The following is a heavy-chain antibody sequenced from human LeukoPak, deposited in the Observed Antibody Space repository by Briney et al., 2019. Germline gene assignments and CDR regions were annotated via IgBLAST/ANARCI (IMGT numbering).Heavy chain of an antibody. Sequence: GGSLRLSCAASGFTFSSYGMHWVGPPPAKGRGWGGFIRYDGSNKYYADSVKGRFTISRDNSKNTLYLQMNSLRAEDTAVYYCAKDSVDRYSSYNLGYWGQGTLVTVSS. D-gene: IGHD6-13*01. CDR3: AKDSVDRYSSYNLGY. J-gene: IGHJ4*02. CDR2: IRYDGSNK. CDR1: GFTFSSYG. V-gene: IGHV3-30*02.